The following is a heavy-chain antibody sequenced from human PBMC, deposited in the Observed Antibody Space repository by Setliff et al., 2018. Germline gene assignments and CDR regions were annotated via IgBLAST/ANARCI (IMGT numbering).Heavy chain of an antibody. CDR1: GDSITNRDYY. V-gene: IGHV4-4*07. CDR3: ASMTKYWYFDL. D-gene: IGHD3-16*01. J-gene: IGHJ2*01. Sequence: SETLSLTCNVSGDSITNRDYYWGWIRQPAGRALEWIGRIYASGDTNYNPSLTSRVTISRDTSQNQFSLKVSSVTAADAAVYYCASMTKYWYFDLWGRGTLVTVSS. CDR2: IYASGDT.